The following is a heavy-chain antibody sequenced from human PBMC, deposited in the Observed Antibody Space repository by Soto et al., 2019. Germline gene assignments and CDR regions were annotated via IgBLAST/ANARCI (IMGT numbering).Heavy chain of an antibody. J-gene: IGHJ4*02. Sequence: QLQLQESGPGLVKPSETLSLTCTVSGGSISRSGYSWGWLRQPPGKGLEWIGCISYDGNTYYNPSLKRRFTTSADTSTNQFSLELSSVTAADTAVYYCARHQDSTLRDYWGQGTLVTVSS. CDR3: ARHQDSTLRDY. D-gene: IGHD1-26*01. CDR1: GGSISRSGYS. V-gene: IGHV4-39*01. CDR2: ISYDGNT.